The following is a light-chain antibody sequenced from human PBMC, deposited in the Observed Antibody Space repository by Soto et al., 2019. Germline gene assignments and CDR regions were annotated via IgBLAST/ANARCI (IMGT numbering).Light chain of an antibody. V-gene: IGLV2-14*03. J-gene: IGLJ1*01. Sequence: QSVLTQPASVSGSPGQSITFSCTGTSSDVGGYNFVSWYQQHPGKAPKLTIYEVSSRPSGVSNRFSGSKSGNTASLTISGLQPEDEADYYCSSYTTSTTVVFGTGTKVTVL. CDR3: SSYTTSTTVV. CDR2: EVS. CDR1: SSDVGGYNF.